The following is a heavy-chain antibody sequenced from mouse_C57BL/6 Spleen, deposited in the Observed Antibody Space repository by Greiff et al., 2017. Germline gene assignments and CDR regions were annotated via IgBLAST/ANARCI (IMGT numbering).Heavy chain of an antibody. CDR2: INPNNGGT. CDR3: ARVSYYYGSSPHWDFDV. Sequence: EVQLQQSGPELVKPGASVKISCKASGYTFTDYYMNWVKQSHGKSLEWIGDINPNNGGTSYNQKFKGKATLTVDKSSSTAYMELRSLTSEDSAVYYCARVSYYYGSSPHWDFDVWGTGTTVTVSS. D-gene: IGHD1-1*01. V-gene: IGHV1-26*01. J-gene: IGHJ1*03. CDR1: GYTFTDYY.